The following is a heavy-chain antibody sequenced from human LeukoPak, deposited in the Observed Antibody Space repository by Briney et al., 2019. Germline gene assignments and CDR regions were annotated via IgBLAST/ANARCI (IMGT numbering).Heavy chain of an antibody. J-gene: IGHJ5*02. CDR1: GYSFTSYW. CDR2: IYPGDSDT. V-gene: IGHV5-51*01. Sequence: GESLEISCKGSGYSFTSYWIGWVRQMPGKGLEWMGIIYPGDSDTRYSPSFQGQVTISADKSISTAYLQWSSLKASDTAMYYCARQQSYYDSSGYYNWFDPWGQGTLVTVSS. D-gene: IGHD3-22*01. CDR3: ARQQSYYDSSGYYNWFDP.